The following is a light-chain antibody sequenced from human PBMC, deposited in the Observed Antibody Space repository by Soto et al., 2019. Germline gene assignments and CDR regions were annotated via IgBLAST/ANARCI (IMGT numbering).Light chain of an antibody. V-gene: IGLV2-14*01. CDR2: DVS. Sequence: QSALTQPASVSGSPGQSITISCTGTISDVGGYDYVSWYQQHPGKAPKLMIYDVSNRPSGVSNRFSGSKSGNTASLTTSGLQAEDEADYYCSSYTSSTTLVVFGGGTKLTVL. CDR3: SSYTSSTTLVV. CDR1: ISDVGGYDY. J-gene: IGLJ2*01.